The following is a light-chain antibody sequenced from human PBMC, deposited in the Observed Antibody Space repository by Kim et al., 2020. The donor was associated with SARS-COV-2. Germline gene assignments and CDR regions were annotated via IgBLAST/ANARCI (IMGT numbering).Light chain of an antibody. V-gene: IGKV1-12*01. CDR2: PAS. CDR1: QGIGSW. Sequence: DIQMTQSPSSVSASVGERVTMTCGASQGIGSWLAWYQQKPGKAPNLLIYPASSLQSGVPSRFSGSGSGTEFTLTISSLQPEDLAIYYCQQANSYPLTFAGGTKVDIK. CDR3: QQANSYPLT. J-gene: IGKJ4*01.